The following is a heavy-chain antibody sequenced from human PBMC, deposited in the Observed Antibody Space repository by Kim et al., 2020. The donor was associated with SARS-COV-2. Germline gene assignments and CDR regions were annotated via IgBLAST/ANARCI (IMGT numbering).Heavy chain of an antibody. CDR3: ARWGLYCSGGSCRDY. J-gene: IGHJ4*02. CDR1: GGSISSYY. V-gene: IGHV4-59*01. Sequence: SETLSLTCTVSGGSISSYYWSWIRQPPGKGLEWIGYIYYSGSTNYNPSLKSRVTISVDTSKNHFSLKLSSVTAADTAVYYCARWGLYCSGGSCRDYWGQGTLVTGSS. CDR2: IYYSGST. D-gene: IGHD2-15*01.